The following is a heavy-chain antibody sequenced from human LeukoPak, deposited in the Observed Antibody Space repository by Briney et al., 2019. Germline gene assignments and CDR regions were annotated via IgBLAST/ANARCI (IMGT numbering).Heavy chain of an antibody. V-gene: IGHV4-39*01. D-gene: IGHD3-10*01. CDR1: GGSISGSSYY. Sequence: SETLSLTCTVSGGSISGSSYYWGWIRQPPGKGLEWIGGIYYSGSTYYNPSLKSRVTISVDTSKNQFSLKLNSVTATDTVVYYCARHYGPWGQGTLVTVSS. CDR2: IYYSGST. CDR3: ARHYGP. J-gene: IGHJ4*02.